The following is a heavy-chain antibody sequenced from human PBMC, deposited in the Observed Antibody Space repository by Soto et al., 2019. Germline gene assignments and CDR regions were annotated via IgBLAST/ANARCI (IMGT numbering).Heavy chain of an antibody. CDR3: AKDHGGSTWFVGIYYYFGVDV. Sequence: EVQLVESGGGLVQPGGSLRLSCAASGFTLSSYNMNWVRQVPGKGLEWVSYISGSSDTIYYADSVKGRFTTSRDHGKNSLYLQKNSLIDEDTAVYYCAKDHGGSTWFVGIYYYFGVDVWGQGTTVTVSS. J-gene: IGHJ6*02. V-gene: IGHV3-48*02. D-gene: IGHD6-13*01. CDR2: ISGSSDTI. CDR1: GFTLSSYN.